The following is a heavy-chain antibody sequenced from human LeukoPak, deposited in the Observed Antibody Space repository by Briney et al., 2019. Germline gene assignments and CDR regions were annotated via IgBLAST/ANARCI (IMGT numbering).Heavy chain of an antibody. CDR3: ARDPYCSSTSCYFDS. J-gene: IGHJ4*02. Sequence: GGSLRLSCAASGFTFSRYSMNWVRQAPGKGLEWVSSISGSSSYIYYADSVKGRFTISRDNAKNSLYLQMNSLRAEDTAVYYCARDPYCSSTSCYFDSGGQGTLVTVSS. D-gene: IGHD2-2*01. V-gene: IGHV3-21*01. CDR1: GFTFSRYS. CDR2: ISGSSSYI.